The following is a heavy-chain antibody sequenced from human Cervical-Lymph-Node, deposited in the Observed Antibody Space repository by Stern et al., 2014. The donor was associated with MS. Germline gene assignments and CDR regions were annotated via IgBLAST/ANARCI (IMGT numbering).Heavy chain of an antibody. CDR1: GFAFSNYG. CDR3: ARDTLAGLD. J-gene: IGHJ4*02. V-gene: IGHV3-33*01. D-gene: IGHD6-19*01. CDR2: IWSDGSNI. Sequence: QVQLVQSGGGVVQPGRSLRLSCAASGFAFSNYGMHWVRQAPVKGLEWVAFIWSDGSNIYYADSVRGRFTISRDNSKNTLFLQMNSLRAEDTALYYCARDTLAGLDWGQGTLVTVSS.